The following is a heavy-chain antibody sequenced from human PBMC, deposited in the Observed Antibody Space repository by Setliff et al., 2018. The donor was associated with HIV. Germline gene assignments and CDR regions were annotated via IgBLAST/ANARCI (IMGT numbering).Heavy chain of an antibody. V-gene: IGHV4-39*02. CDR1: GDSMISRPYY. CDR3: ARDRPTVVTTHSRYYYYMDV. CDR2: IFYSGSI. D-gene: IGHD4-17*01. Sequence: SETLSLTCTVSGDSMISRPYYWGWIRQSPGKGLEWIGNIFYSGSIYSNPSLKSRINLSIDTSKNQFSLKLTSVTAADTAVYYCARDRPTVVTTHSRYYYYMDVWGKGTTVTVSS. J-gene: IGHJ6*03.